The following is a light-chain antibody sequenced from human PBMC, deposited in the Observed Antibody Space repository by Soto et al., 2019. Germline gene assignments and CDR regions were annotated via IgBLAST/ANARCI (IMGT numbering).Light chain of an antibody. CDR2: DDS. CDR1: VGL. Sequence: QSVLTHPGSVSGSPGQSITLSCTGSVGLVCCYQQHPGKVAKLLIYDDSKRPSEVSSRFSGSKSGNTAYLTISGLQTQDEADHVCSLYVGGRTCVFGPGTKGTVL. V-gene: IGLV2-23*01. CDR3: SLYVGGRTCV. J-gene: IGLJ1*01.